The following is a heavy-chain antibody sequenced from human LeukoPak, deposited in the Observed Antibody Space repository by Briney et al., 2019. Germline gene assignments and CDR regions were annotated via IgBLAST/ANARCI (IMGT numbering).Heavy chain of an antibody. V-gene: IGHV3-30*02. CDR2: IRYDGSNK. J-gene: IGHJ4*02. CDR1: GFTFSSYG. CDR3: AREGPAYYYDSSGYSPFDY. D-gene: IGHD3-22*01. Sequence: GGSLRLSCAASGFTFSSYGVHWVRQAPGKGLEWVAFIRYDGSNKYYADSVKGRFTISRDNSKNTLYLQMNSLRAEDTAVYYCAREGPAYYYDSSGYSPFDYWGQGTLVTVSS.